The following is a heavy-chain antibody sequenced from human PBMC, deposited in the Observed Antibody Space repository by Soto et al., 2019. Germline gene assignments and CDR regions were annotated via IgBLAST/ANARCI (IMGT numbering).Heavy chain of an antibody. J-gene: IGHJ6*02. Sequence: PSETLSLTCAVSGGSISSSNWWSWVRQPPGKGLEWIGEIYHSGSTNYNPSLKSRVTISVDKSKNQFSLKLSSVTAADTAVYYCASFTSSGWTHQGHTSYYYGMDVWGQGTTVTVS. V-gene: IGHV4-4*02. CDR3: ASFTSSGWTHQGHTSYYYGMDV. D-gene: IGHD6-19*01. CDR1: GGSISSSNW. CDR2: IYHSGST.